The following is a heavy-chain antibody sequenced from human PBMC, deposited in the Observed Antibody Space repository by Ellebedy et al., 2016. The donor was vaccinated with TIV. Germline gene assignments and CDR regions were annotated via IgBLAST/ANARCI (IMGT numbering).Heavy chain of an antibody. Sequence: GESLKISXAASGFPFSSSGFHWVRQAPGKGLEWVAIISHDGSMKYYADSVKGRFTISRDNSKKTLYLQMNSLRVEDTAVYYCAKGGTLDYWGQGTLVTVSS. CDR1: GFPFSSSG. J-gene: IGHJ4*02. V-gene: IGHV3-30*18. CDR2: ISHDGSMK. CDR3: AKGGTLDY.